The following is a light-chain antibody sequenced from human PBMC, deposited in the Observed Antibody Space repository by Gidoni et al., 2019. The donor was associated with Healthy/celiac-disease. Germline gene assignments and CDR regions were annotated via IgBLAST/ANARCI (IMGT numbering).Light chain of an antibody. V-gene: IGKV1-39*01. CDR3: QQSYSTPYT. J-gene: IGKJ3*01. CDR2: AAS. CDR1: QSISSY. Sequence: DIQMTPSPSSLSASVGDRVTSTCRASQSISSYLNWYQQKPGKAPKLLIYAASSLQSGVPSRFSGSGSGTDFTLTISSLQPEDFATYYWQQSYSTPYTFGAGTKVDIK.